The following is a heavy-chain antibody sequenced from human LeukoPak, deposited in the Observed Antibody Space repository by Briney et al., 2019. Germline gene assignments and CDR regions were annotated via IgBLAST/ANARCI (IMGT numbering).Heavy chain of an antibody. CDR1: GFTFSVYG. CDR3: ARDSEGRYYGSGSYYTFDY. V-gene: IGHV3-30*03. Sequence: GGSLRLSCAASGFTFSVYGMHWVRQGPGKGLEWVAVISYDGSEKYFADSVKGRFTISRDNSKNTLYLQMNSLRAEDTAVYYCARDSEGRYYGSGSYYTFDYWGQGILVTVSS. CDR2: ISYDGSEK. J-gene: IGHJ4*02. D-gene: IGHD3-10*01.